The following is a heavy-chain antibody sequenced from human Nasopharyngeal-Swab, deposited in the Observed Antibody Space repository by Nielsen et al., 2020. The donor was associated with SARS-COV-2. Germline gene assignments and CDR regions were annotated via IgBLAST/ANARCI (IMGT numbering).Heavy chain of an antibody. Sequence: GESLKISCVASGVIFSKYWMHWVRQAPGKGLVWVSRVNEDGSRTDYADSVRGRFTISRDNARNTLYLQMNSLRAEDTAVYYCARDRTNDYYYYMDVWGKGTTVTVSS. CDR1: GVIFSKYW. D-gene: IGHD1-1*01. CDR2: VNEDGSRT. J-gene: IGHJ6*03. CDR3: ARDRTNDYYYYMDV. V-gene: IGHV3-74*01.